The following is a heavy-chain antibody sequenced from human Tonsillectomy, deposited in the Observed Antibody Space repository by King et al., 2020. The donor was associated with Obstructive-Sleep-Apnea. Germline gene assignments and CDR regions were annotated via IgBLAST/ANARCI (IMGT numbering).Heavy chain of an antibody. CDR2: IYYSGST. J-gene: IGHJ4*02. CDR3: ARGSPYYFDS. CDR1: GGSISSDGYY. Sequence: VQLQESGPGLVKPSQTLSLTCIVSGGSISSDGYYWSWIRQHPGKGLEWIAYIYYSGSTYYNPSLKSRVTISVDTSKNQLSLKLGSMTAADTAVYYCARGSPYYFDSWGQGTLVTVSS. V-gene: IGHV4-31*03. D-gene: IGHD3-10*01.